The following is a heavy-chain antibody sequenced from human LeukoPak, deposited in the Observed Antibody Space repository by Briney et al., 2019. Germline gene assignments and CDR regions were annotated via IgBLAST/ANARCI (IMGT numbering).Heavy chain of an antibody. V-gene: IGHV3-33*01. D-gene: IGHD1-1*01. CDR3: ARTPGNDAFDI. Sequence: GGSLRLSCAASGFTFSSYAMHGVRQAPGKGREGVAVIWYDGSNKYYADSVKGRFTISRDNSKNTLYLQMNSLRAEDTAVYYCARTPGNDAFDIWGQGTMVTVSS. CDR2: IWYDGSNK. J-gene: IGHJ3*02. CDR1: GFTFSSYA.